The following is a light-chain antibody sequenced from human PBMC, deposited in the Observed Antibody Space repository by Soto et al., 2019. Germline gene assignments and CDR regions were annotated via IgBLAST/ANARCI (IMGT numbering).Light chain of an antibody. V-gene: IGLV2-18*02. J-gene: IGLJ2*01. CDR1: SDDFGTYNR. Sequence: QSVLTQPPSVSGSLGQSVTISCTGTSDDFGTYNRVSWYRQAPGTAPKLIIYEATNLPSGVPDRFSGSKSDNAASLTISGLQAEDEADYYCCSYTTGKIDVVFGGGTKLTVL. CDR2: EAT. CDR3: CSYTTGKIDVV.